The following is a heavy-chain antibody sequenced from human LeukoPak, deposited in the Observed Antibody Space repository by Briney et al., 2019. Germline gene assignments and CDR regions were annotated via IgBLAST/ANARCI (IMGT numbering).Heavy chain of an antibody. D-gene: IGHD6-19*01. J-gene: IGHJ4*02. Sequence: GGSLRLSCAASGFTFSSYGMHWVRQAPGKGLEWVAFIRYDGSNKYYADSVKGRFTISRDNSKNTLYLQMNSLRAEDTAVYYCARQGGYSSGWYIYGYFDYWGQGTLVTVSS. CDR2: IRYDGSNK. CDR3: ARQGGYSSGWYIYGYFDY. V-gene: IGHV3-30*02. CDR1: GFTFSSYG.